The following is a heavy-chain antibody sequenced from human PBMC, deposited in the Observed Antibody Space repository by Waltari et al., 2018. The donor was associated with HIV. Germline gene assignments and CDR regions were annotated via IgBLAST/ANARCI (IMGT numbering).Heavy chain of an antibody. CDR1: GFTFGDYG. CDR3: SRPSGPLHSYGMDV. D-gene: IGHD1-26*01. CDR2: ITSEAYGGTA. Sequence: EVHLMESGGGLVKPGRSLRLFCRGSGFTFGDYGLSWFRQAPGKGLEWVGFITSEAYGGTAEYAASVTGRFTISREDSKSTAYMQMNRLESEDTGVYFCSRPSGPLHSYGMDVWGQGTTVIVSS. V-gene: IGHV3-49*05. J-gene: IGHJ6*02.